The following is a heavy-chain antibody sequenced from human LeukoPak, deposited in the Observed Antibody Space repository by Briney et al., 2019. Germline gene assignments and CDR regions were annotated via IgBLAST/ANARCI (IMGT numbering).Heavy chain of an antibody. CDR1: GGSISPYY. D-gene: IGHD1-1*01. CDR3: ARVGDWNDLVY. J-gene: IGHJ4*02. Sequence: PSQTLSLTCTVSGGSISPYYWSWIRQTPGKGLEWIGYILYSGTTTNYNPSLKSRVTISVDTSKNQFSLKLSSVTAADTAVYYCARVGDWNDLVYWGQGTLVTVSS. V-gene: IGHV4-59*01. CDR2: ILYSGTT.